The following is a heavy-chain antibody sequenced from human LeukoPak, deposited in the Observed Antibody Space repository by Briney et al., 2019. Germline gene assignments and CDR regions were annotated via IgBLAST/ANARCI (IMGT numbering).Heavy chain of an antibody. V-gene: IGHV3-30*18. J-gene: IGHJ4*02. CDR3: ANAWSPLIAVAGDPIDY. CDR1: GFTFSSYG. CDR2: ISYDGSIH. D-gene: IGHD6-19*01. Sequence: GGSLRLSCAASGFTFSSYGMHWVRQAPGKGLEWVSVISYDGSIHFSADSVKGRFTFPRDNSKNTRYLQMNTLRAEDTAVYYCANAWSPLIAVAGDPIDYWGQGTLVTVTS.